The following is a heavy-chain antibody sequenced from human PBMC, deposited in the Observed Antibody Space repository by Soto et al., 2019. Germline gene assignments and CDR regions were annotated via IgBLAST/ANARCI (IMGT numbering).Heavy chain of an antibody. V-gene: IGHV3-7*03. Sequence: EVQLVESGGDLVQPGGSLRLSCVASGFTFSPYWMSWVRQAPGRGLQWVATINNDGSEKYYAYSVKGRFTISRDNARDSLYLQLTSLRAEDTAIYYCARGSNQDYWGQGTLVAVSS. CDR2: INNDGSEK. J-gene: IGHJ4*02. CDR1: GFTFSPYW. D-gene: IGHD2-8*01. CDR3: ARGSNQDY.